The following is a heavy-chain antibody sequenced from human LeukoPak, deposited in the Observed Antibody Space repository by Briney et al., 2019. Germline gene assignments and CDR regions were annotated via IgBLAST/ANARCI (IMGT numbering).Heavy chain of an antibody. CDR3: ARKTATQNFDS. CDR1: GFTFSSYG. D-gene: IGHD2-21*02. J-gene: IGHJ4*02. CDR2: ISYDGSNK. V-gene: IGHV3-30*03. Sequence: PGGSLRLSCAASGFTFSSYGMHWVRQAPGKGLEWVAVISYDGSNKYYADSVKGRFTISRDNSKNTLYLQMNSLRAEDTAVYYCARKTATQNFDSWGQGTLVTVSS.